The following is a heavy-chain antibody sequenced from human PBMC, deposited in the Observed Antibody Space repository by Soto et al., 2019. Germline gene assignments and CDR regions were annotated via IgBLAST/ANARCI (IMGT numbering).Heavy chain of an antibody. CDR1: GFIFNNYG. CDR2: ISDSGEST. D-gene: IGHD1-1*01. J-gene: IGHJ4*02. V-gene: IGHV3-23*01. Sequence: GESLKISCEASGFIFNNYGMSWVRQAPGKGLEWVSSISDSGESTYYADSMRGRFTISRDNSKNTLYLQVNSLRPEDTAMYYCVKDLYRSSTMPCLDHWGQGALVTVSS. CDR3: VKDLYRSSTMPCLDH.